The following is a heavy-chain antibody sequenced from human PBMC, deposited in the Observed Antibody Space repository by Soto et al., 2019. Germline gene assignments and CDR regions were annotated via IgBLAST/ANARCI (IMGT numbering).Heavy chain of an antibody. CDR2: IYYSGST. CDR1: GGSISSYY. V-gene: IGHV4-59*01. J-gene: IGHJ5*02. CDR3: AREHCGGDCLSNWFDP. Sequence: PSETLSLTCTGSGGSISSYYWSWIRQPPGKGLEWIGYIYYSGSTNYNPSLKSRVTISVDTSKNQFSLKLSSVTAADTAVYYCAREHCGGDCLSNWFDPWGQGTLVTVSS. D-gene: IGHD2-21*02.